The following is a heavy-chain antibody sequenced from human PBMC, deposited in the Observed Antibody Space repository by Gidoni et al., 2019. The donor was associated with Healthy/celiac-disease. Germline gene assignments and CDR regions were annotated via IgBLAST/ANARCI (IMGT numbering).Heavy chain of an antibody. CDR2: IKQDGSEK. D-gene: IGHD2-15*01. Sequence: EVQLVESGGGLVQPGGSLSLSCAASGFTFSSDWMRWVRQAPGKGLEWVANIKQDGSEKYYVDAVKGRFTISRDNAKNSLYLQMNSLRAEDTAVYYCAREGCSGGSCYSDYFDYWGQGTLVTVSS. J-gene: IGHJ4*02. V-gene: IGHV3-7*01. CDR1: GFTFSSDW. CDR3: AREGCSGGSCYSDYFDY.